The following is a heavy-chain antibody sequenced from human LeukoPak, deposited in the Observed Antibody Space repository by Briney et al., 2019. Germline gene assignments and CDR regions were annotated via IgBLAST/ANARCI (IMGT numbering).Heavy chain of an antibody. CDR1: GGSFSGYY. CDR2: INHRGYT. V-gene: IGHV4-34*01. CDR3: ASGAARSLYYYYYMDV. D-gene: IGHD6-6*01. Sequence: SETLSLTCAVYGGSFSGYYWSWIRQPPGKGLEWIGEINHRGYTNYNSSLKSRVTISVDTSKNQFSLKLSSVTAADTAVYYCASGAARSLYYYYYMDVWGKGTTVTVSS. J-gene: IGHJ6*03.